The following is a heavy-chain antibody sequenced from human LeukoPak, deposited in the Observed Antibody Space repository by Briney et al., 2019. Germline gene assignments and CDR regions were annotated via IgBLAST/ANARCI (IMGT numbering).Heavy chain of an antibody. J-gene: IGHJ6*02. V-gene: IGHV3-48*03. Sequence: GGSLRLSCAASGFTFSSYEMHWVRQAPGKGLEWISYISSSGSTIYYADSVKGRFTISRDNAKNSLYLQMNSLRAEDTAVYYCTRESYYYGMDVWGQGTTVTVSS. CDR3: TRESYYYGMDV. CDR1: GFTFSSYE. CDR2: ISSSGSTI.